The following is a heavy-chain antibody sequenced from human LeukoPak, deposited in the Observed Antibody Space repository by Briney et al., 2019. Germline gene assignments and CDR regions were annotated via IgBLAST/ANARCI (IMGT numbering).Heavy chain of an antibody. V-gene: IGHV4-34*01. CDR1: GGSFSGYY. J-gene: IGHJ4*02. Sequence: SETLSLTCAVYGGSFSGYYWSWIRQPPGKGLEWIGEINHSGSTNYNPSLKSRVTISVDTSKNQFSLKLSSVTAADTAVYYCARQRYFNYWGQGTLVTVSS. D-gene: IGHD5-24*01. CDR3: ARQRYFNY. CDR2: INHSGST.